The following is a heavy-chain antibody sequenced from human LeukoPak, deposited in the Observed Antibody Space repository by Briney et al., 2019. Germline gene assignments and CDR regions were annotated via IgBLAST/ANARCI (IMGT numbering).Heavy chain of an antibody. CDR3: AKAIIFWSGYYPFDY. Sequence: GRSLRLSCAASGFTFDDCAMHWVRQAPGKGLEWVSGITWNSGSIGYADSVKGRFTISRDNAKNFLYLQMNSLRAEDTAVYYCAKAIIFWSGYYPFDYWGQGTLVTVSS. CDR2: ITWNSGSI. D-gene: IGHD3-3*01. CDR1: GFTFDDCA. J-gene: IGHJ4*02. V-gene: IGHV3-9*01.